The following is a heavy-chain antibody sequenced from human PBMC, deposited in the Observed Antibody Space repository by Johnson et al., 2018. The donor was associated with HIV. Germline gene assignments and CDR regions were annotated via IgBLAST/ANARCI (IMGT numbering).Heavy chain of an antibody. CDR2: IYSGGST. V-gene: IGHV3-66*01. D-gene: IGHD1-26*01. CDR3: ARSSGSYLDDAFDI. J-gene: IGHJ3*02. CDR1: GFTVSSNY. Sequence: VQLVESGGGVVQPGGSLRLSCAASGFTVSSNYMSWVRQAPGKGLEWVSVIYSGGSTYYADPVKGSITISRDNSKNTLYLQMNSLRAEDTAVYYCARSSGSYLDDAFDIWGQGTMVTVSS.